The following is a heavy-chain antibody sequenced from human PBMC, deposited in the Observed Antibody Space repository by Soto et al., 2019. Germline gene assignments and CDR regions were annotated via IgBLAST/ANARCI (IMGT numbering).Heavy chain of an antibody. CDR2: IYYSGST. CDR1: GGSISSGGYY. D-gene: IGHD5-12*01. V-gene: IGHV4-31*03. J-gene: IGHJ6*03. Sequence: SETLSLTCSVSGGSISSGGYYWSWIRQHPGKGLEWIGYIYYSGSTYYNPSLKSRVTMSLDTSENQFSLSLSSVTAADTAVYYCARKYSCYADYVDGCINGTTVTV. CDR3: ARKYSCYADYVDG.